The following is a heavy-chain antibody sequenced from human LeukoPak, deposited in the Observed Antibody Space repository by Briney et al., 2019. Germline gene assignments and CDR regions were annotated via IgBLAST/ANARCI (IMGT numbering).Heavy chain of an antibody. CDR1: GFTFSSYA. CDR3: AREGPGGYFDY. D-gene: IGHD3-10*01. Sequence: GRSLRLSCAASGFTFSSYAMHWVRQAPGKGLEWVAVISYDGSNKYYADSAKGRFTISRDNSKNTLYLQMNSLRAEDTAVYYCAREGPGGYFDYWGQGTLVTVSS. J-gene: IGHJ4*02. CDR2: ISYDGSNK. V-gene: IGHV3-30*01.